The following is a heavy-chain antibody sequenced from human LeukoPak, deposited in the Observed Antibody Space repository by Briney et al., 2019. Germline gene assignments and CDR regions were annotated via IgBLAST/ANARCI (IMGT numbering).Heavy chain of an antibody. CDR2: ITSSGATT. CDR3: AKEFIAGDGHVDCDS. CDR1: GFTISTYA. D-gene: IGHD5-24*01. Sequence: PGGSLSLSCAASGFTISTYAMPWVRPAPGKGLEWVSSITSSGATTYYADSVKGRFTISRDISKNTLYLQMNSLTAEDSAVYYCAKEFIAGDGHVDCDSWGQGTLVTVSS. J-gene: IGHJ4*02. V-gene: IGHV3-23*01.